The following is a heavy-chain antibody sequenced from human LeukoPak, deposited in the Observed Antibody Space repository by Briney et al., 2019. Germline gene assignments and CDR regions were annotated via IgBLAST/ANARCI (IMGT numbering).Heavy chain of an antibody. V-gene: IGHV3-23*01. CDR3: ATDPQNDGDY. CDR1: GFTFSNYG. CDR2: ISGYGDNT. J-gene: IGHJ4*02. D-gene: IGHD1-1*01. Sequence: GGSLRLSCAASGFTFSNYGMTWVRQPPGKGLEWVSTISGYGDNTHYADSVTGRFTISRDNSENTLYLQMNSLRVKDTAVYYCATDPQNDGDYWGQGTLVTVSS.